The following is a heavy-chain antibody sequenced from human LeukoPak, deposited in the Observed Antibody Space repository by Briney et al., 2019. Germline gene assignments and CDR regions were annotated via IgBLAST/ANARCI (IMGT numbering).Heavy chain of an antibody. Sequence: SQTLSLTCTVSGGSISSGGYYWSWIRQHPGKGLEWIGYIYYSGSTYYNPSLKSRVTISVDTSKNQFSLKLSSVTGADTAVYYCARDRGRMVRGVIDYWGQGTLVTVSS. CDR1: GGSISSGGYY. J-gene: IGHJ4*02. D-gene: IGHD3-10*01. V-gene: IGHV4-31*03. CDR3: ARDRGRMVRGVIDY. CDR2: IYYSGST.